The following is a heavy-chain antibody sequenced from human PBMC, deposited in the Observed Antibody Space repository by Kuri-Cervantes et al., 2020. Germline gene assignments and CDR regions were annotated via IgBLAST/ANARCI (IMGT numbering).Heavy chain of an antibody. CDR2: IWYDGSNK. CDR1: GFTFRDYA. J-gene: IGHJ3*02. Sequence: GESLKISCAASGFTFRDYAMHWVRQAPDGGLEWVAVIWYDGSNKYYADSVKGRFTISRDNSKNTLYLQMNSLRAEDTAVYYCAKDRLSYSSSWDDAFDIWGQGTMVTVSS. D-gene: IGHD6-13*01. CDR3: AKDRLSYSSSWDDAFDI. V-gene: IGHV3-30*02.